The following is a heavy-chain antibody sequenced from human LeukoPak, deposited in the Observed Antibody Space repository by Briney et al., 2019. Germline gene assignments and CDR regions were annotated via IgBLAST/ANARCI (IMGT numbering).Heavy chain of an antibody. CDR1: GFTFTSYS. CDR2: ISNSKTTT. CDR3: ATIGDIVVVPAAISGLDNWFDP. V-gene: IGHV3-48*01. Sequence: GGSLRLSCAASGFTFTSYSMNWVRQAPGKGLEWISYISNSKTTTYYADSVKGRFTISRDNSKNTLYLQMNSLRADATAVYYCATIGDIVVVPAAISGLDNWFDPWGQGTLVTVSS. J-gene: IGHJ5*02. D-gene: IGHD2-2*02.